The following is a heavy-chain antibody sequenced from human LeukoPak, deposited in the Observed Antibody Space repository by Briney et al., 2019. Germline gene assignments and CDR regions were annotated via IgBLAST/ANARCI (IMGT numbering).Heavy chain of an antibody. D-gene: IGHD5-24*01. CDR1: GDSLTISSYY. Sequence: SQTLSLTCTVSGDSLTISSYYWTWIHQHPGKGLEWIGYIHPSGSTDYNPSLKSRLTMSLDTSQNQFSLKLTSVTAADTAIYYCARGLDGFKTGHWGQGTLVTVSS. J-gene: IGHJ4*02. V-gene: IGHV4-31*03. CDR2: IHPSGST. CDR3: ARGLDGFKTGH.